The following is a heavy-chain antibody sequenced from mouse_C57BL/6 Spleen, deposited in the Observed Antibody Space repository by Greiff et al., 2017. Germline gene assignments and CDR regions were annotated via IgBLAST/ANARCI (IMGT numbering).Heavy chain of an antibody. CDR2: IDPETGGT. Sequence: QVTLKESGAELVRPGASVTLSCKASGYTFTDYEMHWVKQTPVHGLEWIGAIDPETGGTAYNQKFKGKAILTADKSSSTAYMELRSLTSEDSAVYYCTRSFDYWGQGTTLTVSS. CDR1: GYTFTDYE. CDR3: TRSFDY. J-gene: IGHJ2*01. V-gene: IGHV1-15*01.